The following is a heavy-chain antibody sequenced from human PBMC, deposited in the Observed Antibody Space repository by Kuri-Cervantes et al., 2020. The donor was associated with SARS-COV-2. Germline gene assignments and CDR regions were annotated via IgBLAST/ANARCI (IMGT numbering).Heavy chain of an antibody. J-gene: IGHJ4*02. CDR3: AREAFGYCSGGSCYSHY. V-gene: IGHV3-7*01. CDR1: GFTFSSYW. Sequence: GESLRLSCAASGFTFSSYWVSWVRQAPGKGLEWVANIKQDGSEKYYVDSVKGRFTISRDNAKNSLYLQMNSLRAEDTAVYYCAREAFGYCSGGSCYSHYWGQGTLVTVSS. CDR2: IKQDGSEK. D-gene: IGHD2-15*01.